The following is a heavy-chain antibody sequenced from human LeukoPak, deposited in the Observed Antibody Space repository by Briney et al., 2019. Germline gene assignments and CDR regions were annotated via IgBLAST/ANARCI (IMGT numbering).Heavy chain of an antibody. V-gene: IGHV3-7*01. J-gene: IGHJ4*02. CDR1: GFIFTNYF. Sequence: SGGSLRLSCAASGFIFTNYFMSWVRQAPGKGLEWVASIKHDGSEKYYVDSVRARFTISRDNTMTSLYLQMNSLRVEDTAVYYWGRATGGPGNVENYWGQGTLVTVSS. CDR3: GRATGGPGNVENY. CDR2: IKHDGSEK. D-gene: IGHD2-8*02.